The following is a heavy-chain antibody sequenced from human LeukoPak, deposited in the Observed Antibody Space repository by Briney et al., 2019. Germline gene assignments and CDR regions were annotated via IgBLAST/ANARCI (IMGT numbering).Heavy chain of an antibody. J-gene: IGHJ5*02. CDR2: LHDSGTS. Sequence: PSETLSLTCTVSGGSLSSYFWNWIRQPPGKGLEWIGYLHDSGTSNYNPSLKSRVTIALDTSKNQFSLKLTSVTAADTAIYYCARSRGGFGDYGSWFDPWGQGTLVIVSS. CDR1: GGSLSSYF. CDR3: ARSRGGFGDYGSWFDP. V-gene: IGHV4-59*01. D-gene: IGHD4-17*01.